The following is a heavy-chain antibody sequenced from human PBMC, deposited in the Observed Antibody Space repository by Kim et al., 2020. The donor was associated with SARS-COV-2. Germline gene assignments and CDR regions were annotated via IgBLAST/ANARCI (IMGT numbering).Heavy chain of an antibody. J-gene: IGHJ6*02. CDR2: IGTAGDP. V-gene: IGHV3-13*05. CDR1: GFTFSSYD. CDR3: ARERDPPDIVVVTAERITMIVVVITITYYYYGMDV. D-gene: IGHD3-22*01. Sequence: GGSLRLSCAASGFTFSSYDMHWVRQATGKGLEWVSAIGTAGDPYYPGSVKGRFTISRENAKNSLYLQMNSLRAGDTAVYYCARERDPPDIVVVTAERITMIVVVITITYYYYGMDVWGQGTTVTVSS.